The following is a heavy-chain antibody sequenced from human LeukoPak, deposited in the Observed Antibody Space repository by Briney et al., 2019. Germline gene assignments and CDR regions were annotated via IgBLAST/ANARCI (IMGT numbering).Heavy chain of an antibody. CDR1: GYTFSGYN. D-gene: IGHD3-10*01. CDR3: ARGTYGSGTYRWFDP. Sequence: WASVKVSCKTSGYTFSGYNMFWVRQAPGQGLQCMGWINPDSGVANYALDLQGRVTMTRDTSNSTVYMELSSLRSDDTAVYYCARGTYGSGTYRWFDPWGQGTQVTVSS. CDR2: INPDSGVA. J-gene: IGHJ5*02. V-gene: IGHV1-2*02.